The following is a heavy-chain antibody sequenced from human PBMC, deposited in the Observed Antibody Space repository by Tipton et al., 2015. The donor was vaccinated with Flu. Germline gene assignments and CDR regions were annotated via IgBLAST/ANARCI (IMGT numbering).Heavy chain of an antibody. J-gene: IGHJ4*02. CDR2: FYYDVGT. Sequence: TLSLTCTVSGASLRSSSYYWGWIRQPQGKGLEWIGSFYYDVGTYYNPSPNSRVTISVDESKNQFSLRLTSVTAADTAVYYCVRTKDGYTLSNFVYWGQGTLVTVSS. CDR1: GASLRSSSYY. D-gene: IGHD5-24*01. V-gene: IGHV4-39*07. CDR3: VRTKDGYTLSNFVY.